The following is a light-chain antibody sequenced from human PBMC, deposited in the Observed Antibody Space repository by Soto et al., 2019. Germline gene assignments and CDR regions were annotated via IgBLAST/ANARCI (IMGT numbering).Light chain of an antibody. CDR2: KAS. CDR3: QQYTGKPWT. CDR1: QSVTTW. J-gene: IGKJ1*01. V-gene: IGKV1-5*03. Sequence: DSQMTQSPSTLSASVGDRVTITCRASQSVTTWLAWYQQKPGKAPKILISKASNLQSAVPSRFSASGSGTEFTLTISSLQPDDFATYYCQQYTGKPWTFGQGTKVDIK.